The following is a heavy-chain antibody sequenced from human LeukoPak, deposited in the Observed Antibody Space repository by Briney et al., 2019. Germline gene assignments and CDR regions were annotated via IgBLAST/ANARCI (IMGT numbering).Heavy chain of an antibody. D-gene: IGHD3-3*01. CDR2: IYYSGST. Sequence: SETLSLTCTVSGGSISSYYWSWIRQPPGKGLEWIGYIYYSGSTNYNPSLKSRATISVDTSKNQFSLKLSSVTAADTAVYYCARHRYDFWSGYYLGGYYGMDVWGQGTTVTVSS. CDR1: GGSISSYY. CDR3: ARHRYDFWSGYYLGGYYGMDV. J-gene: IGHJ6*02. V-gene: IGHV4-59*08.